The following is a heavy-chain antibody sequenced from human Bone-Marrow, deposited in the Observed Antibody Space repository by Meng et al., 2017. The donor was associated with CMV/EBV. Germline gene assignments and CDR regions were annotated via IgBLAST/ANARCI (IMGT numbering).Heavy chain of an antibody. D-gene: IGHD3-9*01. CDR3: ARGGYYDIVTGSGLYAFDI. V-gene: IGHV3-7*01. J-gene: IGHJ3*02. Sequence: GGSLRLSCAASGFTFSGYWMSWVREAPGKGREWVANIKQDGSEKYYVDSVKGRFTISRDNAKNTLYLQMNSRRAEDTAVDYCARGGYYDIVTGSGLYAFDIWGQGTMVTVSS. CDR1: GFTFSGYW. CDR2: IKQDGSEK.